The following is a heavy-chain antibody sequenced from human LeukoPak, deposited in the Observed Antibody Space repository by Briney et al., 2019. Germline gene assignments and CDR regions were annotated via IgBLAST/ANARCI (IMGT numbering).Heavy chain of an antibody. CDR3: AKVSGPTRYFDY. J-gene: IGHJ4*02. CDR1: GFTFSSYA. Sequence: RGSLRLSCAASGFTFSSYAMSWVRQAPGKGLEWVSAISGSGGSIYYADSVKGRFTISRDNSKNTLYLQVNSLRAEDTAVYYCAKVSGPTRYFDYWGQGTLVTVSS. V-gene: IGHV3-23*01. CDR2: ISGSGGSI. D-gene: IGHD1-26*01.